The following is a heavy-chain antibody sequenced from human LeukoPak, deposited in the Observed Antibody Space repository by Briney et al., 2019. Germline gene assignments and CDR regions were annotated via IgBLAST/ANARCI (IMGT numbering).Heavy chain of an antibody. CDR3: ARESRGDCYED. CDR2: ISSSSSYI. J-gene: IGHJ4*02. D-gene: IGHD2-21*02. CDR1: GFTFSSYS. V-gene: IGHV3-21*01. Sequence: KPGGPVRLLCAASGFTFSSYSMNWLRQAPGKGLEWVSSISSSSSYIYYADSVKGRFTISRDNAKNSVYLQMNSLRAEDTAVYYCARESRGDCYEDWGQGTLVTVSS.